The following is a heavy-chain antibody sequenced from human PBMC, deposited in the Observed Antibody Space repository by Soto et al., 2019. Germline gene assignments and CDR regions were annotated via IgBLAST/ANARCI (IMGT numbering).Heavy chain of an antibody. CDR2: INYRGSS. D-gene: IGHD3-3*02. CDR3: VRGQPHRITIFEVVIRSYDYGMDV. CDR1: GGSFTGYY. V-gene: IGHV4-34*01. J-gene: IGHJ6*02. Sequence: HSETLSLTCAVYGGSFTGYYWTWIRQTPGKGLEWIGEINYRGSSYYNPSLESRISMAVDTSKNQFSLKLRSVTAADTAVYFCVRGQPHRITIFEVVIRSYDYGMDVWGQGTTVTVSS.